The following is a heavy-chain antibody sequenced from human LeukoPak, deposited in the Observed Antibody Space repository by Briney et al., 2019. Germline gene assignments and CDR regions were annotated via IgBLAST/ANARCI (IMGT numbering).Heavy chain of an antibody. Sequence: GGSLRLSCAASGFTFSDYYMSWIRQAPGKGLEWVSYISTSGTTIYYADSVKGRLTISRDNAKSSLSLQMNSLRAEDTAVYYCARLSPVTMIVVSYWYFDLWGRGTLVTVSS. CDR3: ARLSPVTMIVVSYWYFDL. V-gene: IGHV3-11*04. D-gene: IGHD3-22*01. CDR2: ISTSGTTI. J-gene: IGHJ2*01. CDR1: GFTFSDYY.